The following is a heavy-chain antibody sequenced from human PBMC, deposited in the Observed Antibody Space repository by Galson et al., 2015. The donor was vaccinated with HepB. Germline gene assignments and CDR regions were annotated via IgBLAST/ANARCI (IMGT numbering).Heavy chain of an antibody. CDR2: INAGNGNT. CDR3: ARAEDSSGWYINYYYYGMDV. D-gene: IGHD6-19*01. Sequence: SVKVSCKASGYTFTSYAMHWVRQAPGQRLEWMGWINAGNGNTKYSQKFQGRVTITRDTSASTAYMELSSLRPEDTAVYYCARAEDSSGWYINYYYYGMDVWGQGTTVTVSS. J-gene: IGHJ6*02. V-gene: IGHV1-3*01. CDR1: GYTFTSYA.